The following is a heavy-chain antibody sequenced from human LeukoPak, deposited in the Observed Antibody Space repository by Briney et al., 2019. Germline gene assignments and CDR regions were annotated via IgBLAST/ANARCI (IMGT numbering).Heavy chain of an antibody. V-gene: IGHV5-51*01. Sequence: GESLKISCKASGYYFTDYWLGWVRQMPGKGLEWMGIIYPGDSDTRYSPSFQGQVTISADKSISTAYLQWSSLKASNTAMYYCARRVGRWLQLFDYWGQGTLVTVSS. CDR2: IYPGDSDT. D-gene: IGHD5-24*01. CDR3: ARRVGRWLQLFDY. J-gene: IGHJ4*02. CDR1: GYYFTDYW.